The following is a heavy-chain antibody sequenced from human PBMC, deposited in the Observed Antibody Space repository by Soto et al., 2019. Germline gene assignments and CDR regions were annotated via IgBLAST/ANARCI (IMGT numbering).Heavy chain of an antibody. V-gene: IGHV1-24*01. CDR2: FDPEDGET. J-gene: IGHJ3*02. D-gene: IGHD3-10*01. CDR1: GYTLTELS. CDR3: AGVDYYGSGSYPPNAFDI. Sequence: ASVKVSCKFSGYTLTELSMHWVRQAPGKGLEWMGGFDPEDGETIYAQKFQGRVTMTEDTSTDTAYMELSSLRSEDTAVYYCAGVDYYGSGSYPPNAFDIWGQGTMVTVSS.